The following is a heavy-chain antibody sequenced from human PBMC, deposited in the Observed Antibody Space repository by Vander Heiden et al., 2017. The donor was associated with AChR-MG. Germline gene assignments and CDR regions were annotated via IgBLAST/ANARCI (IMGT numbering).Heavy chain of an antibody. CDR1: GFPSRNYW. CDR3: ASYSSSSGSLDY. J-gene: IGHJ4*02. CDR2: IKEDGSEK. D-gene: IGHD6-6*01. V-gene: IGHV3-7*01. Sequence: EVQLVESGGGFVQPGGSLRLSCAASGFPSRNYWMTWVRQAPGKGLEWVANIKEDGSEKYYVDSVKGRFTISRDNAKKSLYLQMNSLRAEDTAVYYCASYSSSSGSLDYWGQGTLVTVSS.